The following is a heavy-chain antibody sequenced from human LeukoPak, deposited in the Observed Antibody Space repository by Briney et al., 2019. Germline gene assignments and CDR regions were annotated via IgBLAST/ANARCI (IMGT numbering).Heavy chain of an antibody. D-gene: IGHD3-10*02. CDR1: GGSISSSSYY. Sequence: NPSETLSLTCTVSGGSISSSSYYWGWLRQPPGKGLEWIGSIYYSGSTYYNPSLKSRVTISVDTSKNQFSLKLSSVTAADTAVYYCARGCSVPPEPYYYGMDVWGQGTTVTVSS. J-gene: IGHJ6*02. V-gene: IGHV4-39*01. CDR2: IYYSGST. CDR3: ARGCSVPPEPYYYGMDV.